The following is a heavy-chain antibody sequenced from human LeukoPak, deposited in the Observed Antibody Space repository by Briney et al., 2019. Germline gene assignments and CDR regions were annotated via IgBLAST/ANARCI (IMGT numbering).Heavy chain of an antibody. CDR3: ARDLVGAPENWFDP. J-gene: IGHJ5*02. CDR1: GFIFSSYS. D-gene: IGHD1-26*01. V-gene: IGHV3-21*01. CDR2: ISSSSSYI. Sequence: GGSLRLSCAASGFIFSSYSMNWVRQAPGKGLEWVSSISSSSSYIYYADSVKGRFTISRDNAKNSLYLQMNSLRAEDTAVYYCARDLVGAPENWFDPWGQGTLVTVSS.